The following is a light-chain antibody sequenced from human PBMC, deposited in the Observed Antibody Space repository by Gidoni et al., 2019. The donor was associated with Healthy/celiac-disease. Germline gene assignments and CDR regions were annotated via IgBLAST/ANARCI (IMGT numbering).Light chain of an antibody. CDR3: QQYNNWPPGLT. CDR2: GAS. Sequence: EIVMTQSPATLSESPRERATLSCSASQSVSSNLAWYQQKPGQAPWLLIYGASTRATGIPARFSGSGSGTEFTLTISSMQSEDFAVYYCQQYNNWPPGLTFGGGTKVEIK. CDR1: QSVSSN. J-gene: IGKJ4*01. V-gene: IGKV3-15*01.